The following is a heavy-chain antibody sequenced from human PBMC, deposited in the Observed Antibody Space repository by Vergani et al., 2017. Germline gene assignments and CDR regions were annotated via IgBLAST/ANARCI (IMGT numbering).Heavy chain of an antibody. D-gene: IGHD3-22*01. Sequence: QVQLVESGGGVVQPGGSLRLSCAASGFTFSSYGMHWVRQAPGKGLEWVAFIRYDGSNKYYADSVKGRFTISRDNSKNTLYLQMNSLRAEDTAVYYCAKDPRDYYDSSGYYMDYWGQGTLVTVSS. CDR1: GFTFSSYG. CDR3: AKDPRDYYDSSGYYMDY. V-gene: IGHV3-30*02. J-gene: IGHJ4*02. CDR2: IRYDGSNK.